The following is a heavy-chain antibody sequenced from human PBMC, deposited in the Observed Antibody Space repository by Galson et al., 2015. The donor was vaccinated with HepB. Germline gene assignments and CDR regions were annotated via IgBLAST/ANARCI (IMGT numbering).Heavy chain of an antibody. CDR1: GYTFTSYY. D-gene: IGHD6-19*01. Sequence: SVKVSCKASGYTFTSYYMHWVRQAPGQGLEWMGIINPSGGSTTYAQKFQGRVTMTRDTSTSTVYMEVSSLRSEDTAVYYCARPLYSSGWYSGCYYGMDVWGQGTTVTVSS. CDR3: ARPLYSSGWYSGCYYGMDV. V-gene: IGHV1-46*01. CDR2: INPSGGST. J-gene: IGHJ6*02.